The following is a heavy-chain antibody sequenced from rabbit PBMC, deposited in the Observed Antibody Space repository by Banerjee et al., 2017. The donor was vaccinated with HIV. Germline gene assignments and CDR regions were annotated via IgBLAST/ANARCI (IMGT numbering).Heavy chain of an antibody. J-gene: IGHJ4*01. Sequence: QSLEESGGDLVKPGASLTLTCTASGFSFSSSYFMCWVRQAPGKGLEWIGCIYTSGTLDTYYASWAKGRFTISKTSSITVTLQLTSLTAADTATYFCARGAYVSDTWRYYFNLWGPGTLVT. V-gene: IGHV1S40*01. CDR3: ARGAYVSDTWRYYFNL. D-gene: IGHD1-1*01. CDR2: IYTSGTLDT. CDR1: GFSFSSSYF.